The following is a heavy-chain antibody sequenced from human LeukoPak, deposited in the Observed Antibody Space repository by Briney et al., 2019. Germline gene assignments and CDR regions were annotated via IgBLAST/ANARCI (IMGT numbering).Heavy chain of an antibody. Sequence: PGGSLRLSCAASGFTFSSYSMNWDRQAPGKGLEWVSSISSGSNYIYYADSVKGRFTISRDYAKNSLYLQMNSLGAEDTAVYYCARDSSSWYWGQGTLVTVSS. CDR2: ISSGSNYI. V-gene: IGHV3-21*01. J-gene: IGHJ4*02. CDR1: GFTFSSYS. D-gene: IGHD6-13*01. CDR3: ARDSSSWY.